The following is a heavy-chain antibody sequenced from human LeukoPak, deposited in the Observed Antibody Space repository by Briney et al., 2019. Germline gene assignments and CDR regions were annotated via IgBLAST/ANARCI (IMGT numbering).Heavy chain of an antibody. CDR3: AREYYDFWSGYPSY. J-gene: IGHJ4*02. D-gene: IGHD3-3*01. CDR2: IKQDGSEK. Sequence: GGSLRLSCAASGFTFSSYWMSWVRQAPGKGLEWVANIKQDGSEKYYVDSVKGRFTISRDNAKNSLYLQMNSLRAEDTAVYYCAREYYDFWSGYPSYWGQGTLVTVSS. CDR1: GFTFSSYW. V-gene: IGHV3-7*01.